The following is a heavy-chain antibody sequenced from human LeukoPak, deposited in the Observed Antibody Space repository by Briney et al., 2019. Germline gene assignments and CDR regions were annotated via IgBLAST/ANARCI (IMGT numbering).Heavy chain of an antibody. J-gene: IGHJ4*02. Sequence: GGSLRLSCAASGFTVSSNYMSWVRQAPGKGLEWVSVIYSGGSTYYADSVKGRFTISRDNSKNTLYLKMNSLRAEDTAVYYCARMGHYYDSSGSDYWGQGTLVTVSS. CDR2: IYSGGST. D-gene: IGHD3-22*01. CDR3: ARMGHYYDSSGSDY. CDR1: GFTVSSNY. V-gene: IGHV3-53*01.